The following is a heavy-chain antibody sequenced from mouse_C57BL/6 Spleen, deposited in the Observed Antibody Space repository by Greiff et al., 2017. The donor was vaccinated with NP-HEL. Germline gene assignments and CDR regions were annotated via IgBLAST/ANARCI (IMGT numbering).Heavy chain of an antibody. V-gene: IGHV1-74*01. D-gene: IGHD2-4*01. CDR3: AIPYDYDGVYYAMDY. J-gene: IGHJ4*01. CDR1: GYTFTSYW. Sequence: QVQLQQPGAELVKPGASVKVSCKASGYTFTSYWMHWVKQRPGQGLEWIGRIHPSDSDTNYNQKFKGKATLTVDKSSSTDYMQLSSLTSEDSAVYYCAIPYDYDGVYYAMDYWGQGTSVTVSS. CDR2: IHPSDSDT.